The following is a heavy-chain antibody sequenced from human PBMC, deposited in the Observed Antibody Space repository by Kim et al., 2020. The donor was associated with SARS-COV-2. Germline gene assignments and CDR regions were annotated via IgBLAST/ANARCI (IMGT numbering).Heavy chain of an antibody. V-gene: IGHV4-39*01. D-gene: IGHD3-22*01. J-gene: IGHJ3*02. Sequence: PSPQSRVPISVDTSKNQFSLKLSSVTAADTAVYYCARVTGITMILGAFDIWGQGTMVTVSS. CDR3: ARVTGITMILGAFDI.